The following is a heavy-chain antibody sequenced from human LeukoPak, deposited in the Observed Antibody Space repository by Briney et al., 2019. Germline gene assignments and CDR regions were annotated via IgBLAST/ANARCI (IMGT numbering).Heavy chain of an antibody. CDR1: GFTFSSYD. Sequence: PGRSLRLSCAASGFTFSSYDMHWVRQAPGKGLEWVAVISYDGSNKYYADSVKGRFTISRDNSKNTLYLQMNSLRAEDTAVYYCAKGTYYYGSTESTGSWYFDLWGRGTLVTVSS. CDR2: ISYDGSNK. V-gene: IGHV3-30*18. CDR3: AKGTYYYGSTESTGSWYFDL. D-gene: IGHD3-10*01. J-gene: IGHJ2*01.